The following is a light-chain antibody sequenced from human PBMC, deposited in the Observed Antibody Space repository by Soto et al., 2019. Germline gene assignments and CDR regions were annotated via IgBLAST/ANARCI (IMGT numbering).Light chain of an antibody. J-gene: IGLJ2*01. Sequence: SYELTQPPSVSVSPGQTASITCSGDKLGDKYACWYQQKPGQSPVLVIYQDSKRPSGIPERFSGSNSGNTATLTISGTKAMDEADYYCQAWDSSTAIVVFGGGTKLTVL. CDR3: QAWDSSTAIVV. V-gene: IGLV3-1*01. CDR2: QDS. CDR1: KLGDKY.